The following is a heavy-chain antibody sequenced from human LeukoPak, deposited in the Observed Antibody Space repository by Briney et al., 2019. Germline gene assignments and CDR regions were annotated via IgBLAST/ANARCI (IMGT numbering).Heavy chain of an antibody. V-gene: IGHV3-30*03. CDR3: ARDGTSVVPAASYYYYGMDV. CDR1: GFTFSSYG. J-gene: IGHJ6*02. CDR2: ISYDGSNK. D-gene: IGHD2-2*01. Sequence: GGSLRLSCAASGFTFSSYGMHWVRQAPGKGLEWVAVISYDGSNKYYADSVKGRFTISRDNSKNTLYLQMNSLRAEDTAVYYCARDGTSVVPAASYYYYGMDVWGQGTTVTVSS.